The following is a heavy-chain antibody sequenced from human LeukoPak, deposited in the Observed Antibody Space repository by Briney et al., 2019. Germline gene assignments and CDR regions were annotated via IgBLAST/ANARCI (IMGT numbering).Heavy chain of an antibody. J-gene: IGHJ4*02. Sequence: SQTLSLTCAISGDSISNNNAAWNWIRQSPSRGLEWLGRTYCKSNWYNDYAVSVKSRITIKSDTSKNQFSLQLNSVTPEDTAVYYCAQMDGSHDYWGQGTLVTVSS. CDR3: AQMDGSHDY. D-gene: IGHD5-24*01. V-gene: IGHV6-1*01. CDR2: TYCKSNWYN. CDR1: GDSISNNNAA.